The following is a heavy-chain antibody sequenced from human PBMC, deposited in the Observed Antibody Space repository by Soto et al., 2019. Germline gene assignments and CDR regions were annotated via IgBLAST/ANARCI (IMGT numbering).Heavy chain of an antibody. CDR3: ARNVPVTALGY. CDR1: GVTVGNNY. J-gene: IGHJ4*02. CDR2: TYSGGDT. D-gene: IGHD3-16*01. Sequence: EVRLVESGGGLVQRGGSLRRCCAASGVTVGNNYMSWVRQAPGKGLEWVSVTYSGGDTRYADSVKGRFTMSRDSTKNTVYLQMDSLRADDTAVYFCARNVPVTALGYWGQGSLVTVSS. V-gene: IGHV3-66*01.